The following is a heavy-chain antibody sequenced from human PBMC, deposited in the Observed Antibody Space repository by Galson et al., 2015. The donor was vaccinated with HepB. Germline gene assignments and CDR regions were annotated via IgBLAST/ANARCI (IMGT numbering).Heavy chain of an antibody. V-gene: IGHV5-10-1*01. Sequence: QSGAEVKKPGESLRISCKGSGYSFTSYWISWVRQMPGKGLEWMGRIDPSDSYTNYSPSFQGHVTISAGKSISTAYLQWSSLKASDTAMYYCARLTLGYCSSTSCSVWFDPWGQGTLVTVSS. J-gene: IGHJ5*02. CDR3: ARLTLGYCSSTSCSVWFDP. CDR1: GYSFTSYW. CDR2: IDPSDSYT. D-gene: IGHD2-2*01.